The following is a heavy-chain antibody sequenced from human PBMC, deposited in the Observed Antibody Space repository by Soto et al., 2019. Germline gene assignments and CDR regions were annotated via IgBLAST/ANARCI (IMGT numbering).Heavy chain of an antibody. CDR1: GGSISSYY. D-gene: IGHD4-4*01. J-gene: IGHJ4*02. V-gene: IGHV4-59*01. CDR2: IYYSGST. Sequence: PSETLSLTCTVSGGSISSYYWSWIRQPPGKGLEWIGYIYYSGSTNYNPSLKSRVTISVDTSKNQFSLKLSSVTAADTAVYYCARERDSNFLNYFDYWGQGTLVTVSS. CDR3: ARERDSNFLNYFDY.